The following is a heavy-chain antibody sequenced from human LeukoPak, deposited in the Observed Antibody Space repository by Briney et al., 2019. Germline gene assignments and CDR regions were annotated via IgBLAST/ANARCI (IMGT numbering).Heavy chain of an antibody. CDR2: ISHSGST. CDR1: SYSLSSVYY. J-gene: IGHJ4*02. CDR3: ARDGGYCSGVTCYPFLDY. D-gene: IGHD2-15*01. Sequence: SETLSLTCAVSSYSLSSVYYGGWIRQPPGKGLEWIGSISHSGSTYYNPSLKSRVTISVDTSKNQFSLKLSSVTAADTAAYYCARDGGYCSGVTCYPFLDYWGQGTLVTVSS. V-gene: IGHV4-38-2*02.